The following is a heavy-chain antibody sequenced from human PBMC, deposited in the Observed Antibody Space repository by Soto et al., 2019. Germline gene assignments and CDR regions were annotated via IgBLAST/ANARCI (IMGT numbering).Heavy chain of an antibody. V-gene: IGHV3-23*01. CDR1: GFSFSSYA. J-gene: IGHJ6*02. D-gene: IGHD1-26*01. CDR2: ISGSGGST. CDR3: AKGGAYFVGAPYGMDV. Sequence: SGWSLRLSCAAAGFSFSSYAMSWVRQAPGKGLEWVSAISGSGGSTYYADSVKGRFTISRDNSKNTLYLQMNSLRAEDTAVYYCAKGGAYFVGAPYGMDVWGQGTTVTASS.